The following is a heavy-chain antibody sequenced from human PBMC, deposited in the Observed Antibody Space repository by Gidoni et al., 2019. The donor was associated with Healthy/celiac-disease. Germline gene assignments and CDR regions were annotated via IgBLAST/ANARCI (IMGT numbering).Heavy chain of an antibody. CDR1: GYTFTSYY. CDR2: INPSGGST. D-gene: IGHD5-18*01. J-gene: IGHJ4*02. Sequence: QVQLVQSGAEVKKPGASVKVSCKASGYTFTSYYMHWVRQAPGQGLEWMGIINPSGGSTSYAQKFQGRVTMTRDTSTSTVYMELSSLRSEDTAVYYCARVHPLTSRSIQLWAFDYWGQGTLVTVSS. V-gene: IGHV1-46*01. CDR3: ARVHPLTSRSIQLWAFDY.